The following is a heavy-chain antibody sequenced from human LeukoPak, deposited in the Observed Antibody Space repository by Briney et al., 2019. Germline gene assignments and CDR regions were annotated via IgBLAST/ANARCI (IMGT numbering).Heavy chain of an antibody. D-gene: IGHD2-2*01. CDR1: GGTFSSYT. Sequence: SVKVSCKASGGTFSSYTISWVRQAPGQGLEWMGRIIPILGIANYAQKFQGGVTITADKSTSAAYTELSSLRSEDTAVYYCARDLPYCSSTSCMLGYWGQGTLVTVSS. V-gene: IGHV1-69*04. CDR3: ARDLPYCSSTSCMLGY. J-gene: IGHJ4*02. CDR2: IIPILGIA.